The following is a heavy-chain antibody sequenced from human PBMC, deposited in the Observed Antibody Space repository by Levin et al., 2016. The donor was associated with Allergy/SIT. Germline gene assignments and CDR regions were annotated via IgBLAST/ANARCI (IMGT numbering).Heavy chain of an antibody. D-gene: IGHD1-1*01. CDR2: ITNDGGNT. V-gene: IGHV3-64D*06. J-gene: IGHJ4*02. Sequence: GGSLRLSCSASGFIFSSYAMNWVRQAPGKGLEYVSIITNDGGNTYYADSVKGRFTISRDNSKNTLYLQMSSLRTEDTAIYHCGRGWNSDYWGQGTLVTVSS. CDR3: GRGWNSDY. CDR1: GFIFSSYA.